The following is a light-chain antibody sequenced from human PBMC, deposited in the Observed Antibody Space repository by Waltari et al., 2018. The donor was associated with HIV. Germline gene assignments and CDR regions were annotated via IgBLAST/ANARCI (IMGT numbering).Light chain of an antibody. CDR2: WAS. CDR3: RQDYSSPVT. J-gene: IGKJ4*01. Sequence: VLPQSPDSLAVSLGERPTLSCKSSQSILYRSDTTIYLAWYQQKPAQPPKLLIYWASTRASGFPDRCSGSGSETDVSHTISRLQGEDVAVYYRRQDYSSPVTFGGDTKVALK. CDR1: QSILYRSDTTIY. V-gene: IGKV4-1*01.